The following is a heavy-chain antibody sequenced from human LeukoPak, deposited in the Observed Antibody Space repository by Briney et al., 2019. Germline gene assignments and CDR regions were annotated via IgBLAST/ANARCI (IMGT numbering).Heavy chain of an antibody. Sequence: PGGSLRLSCAASGFNFSSYAMHWVRQAPGKGLEWVAVISYDGSNKYYADSVKGRFTISRDNSKNTLYLQMNSLRAEDTAVYYCARGKEGVTTIVVYYFDYWGQGTLVTVSS. CDR2: ISYDGSNK. V-gene: IGHV3-30-3*01. D-gene: IGHD3-22*01. CDR1: GFNFSSYA. CDR3: ARGKEGVTTIVVYYFDY. J-gene: IGHJ4*02.